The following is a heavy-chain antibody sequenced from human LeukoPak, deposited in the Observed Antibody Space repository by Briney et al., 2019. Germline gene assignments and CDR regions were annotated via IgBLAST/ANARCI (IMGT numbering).Heavy chain of an antibody. D-gene: IGHD3/OR15-3a*01. CDR1: GGSFSGYY. J-gene: IGHJ5*02. CDR3: ARHRADWLLSWGWFDP. CDR2: INHSGST. V-gene: IGHV4-34*01. Sequence: PSETLSLTCAVYGGSFSGYYWSWIRQPPGKGLEWIGEINHSGSTNYNPSLKSRVTISVDTSKNQFSLKLSSVTAADTAVYYCARHRADWLLSWGWFDPWGQGTLVAVSS.